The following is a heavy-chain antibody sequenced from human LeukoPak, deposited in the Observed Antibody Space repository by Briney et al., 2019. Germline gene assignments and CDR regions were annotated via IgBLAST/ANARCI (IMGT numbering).Heavy chain of an antibody. CDR2: IYSGGRT. CDR1: GFTVSSND. D-gene: IGHD3-22*01. J-gene: IGHJ4*02. V-gene: IGHV3-53*01. Sequence: GGSLRLSCAASGFTVSSNDMSWVRQAPGKGLEWVSVIYSGGRTFYADSVKGRFTISRDNSKNTLYLQMNSLRAEDTAVYYCAIYDSSGYYNYWGQGTLVTVSS. CDR3: AIYDSSGYYNY.